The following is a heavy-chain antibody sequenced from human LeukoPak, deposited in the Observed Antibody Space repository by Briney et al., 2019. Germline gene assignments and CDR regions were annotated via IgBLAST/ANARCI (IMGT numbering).Heavy chain of an antibody. D-gene: IGHD3-10*01. CDR3: AKERYAYGSGHIDY. CDR2: IAGRSETT. CDR1: GFTFDDYA. J-gene: IGHJ4*02. Sequence: GGPLRLSCAASGFTFDDYAMTWVRRTPGRGLEWLATIAGRSETTYYADSVKGRFTISSDTSQSTVFLQMDSLRVDDTALYFCAKERYAYGSGHIDYWGRRTLVTVSS. V-gene: IGHV3-23*01.